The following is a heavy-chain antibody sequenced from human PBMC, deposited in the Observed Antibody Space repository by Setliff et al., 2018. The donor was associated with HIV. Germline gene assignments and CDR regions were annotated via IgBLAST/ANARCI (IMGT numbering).Heavy chain of an antibody. CDR1: GFSVSSPY. V-gene: IGHV3-20*04. J-gene: IGHJ3*01. CDR2: INWNGGST. Sequence: GGSLRLSCAASGFSVSSPYMSWVRQAPGKGLEWVSGINWNGGSTGYADSVKGRFTISRDNAKNSLYLQMNNLRAEDTAFYYCTNKPESFNSFEVWGQGTVVTVSS. CDR3: TNKPESFNSFEV.